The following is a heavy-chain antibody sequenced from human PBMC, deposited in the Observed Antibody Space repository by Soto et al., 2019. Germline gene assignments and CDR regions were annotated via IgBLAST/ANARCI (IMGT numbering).Heavy chain of an antibody. CDR1: GYNFSDFA. CDR3: ARLGWELLSGRRYFDY. J-gene: IGHJ4*02. V-gene: IGHV1-18*04. Sequence: VRLVQSGSAVKKPGASMKVSCQTSGYNFSDFALTWVRQVPDKGLEWLGWISPYTGKTNYAQRVHDRVALTTDTSTRTAYLELRSLTYDDTAVYYCARLGWELLSGRRYFDYWGQGTMVTVSS. D-gene: IGHD1-26*01. CDR2: ISPYTGKT.